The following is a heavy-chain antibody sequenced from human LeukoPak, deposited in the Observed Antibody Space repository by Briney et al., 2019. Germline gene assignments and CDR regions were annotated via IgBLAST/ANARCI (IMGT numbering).Heavy chain of an antibody. CDR3: ARGPPGYYDSSGYSNWFDP. J-gene: IGHJ5*02. CDR1: GGSISRGSYY. V-gene: IGHV4-61*02. D-gene: IGHD3-22*01. CDR2: IYTSGST. Sequence: SETLSFTCTVSGGSISRGSYYWSWIRQPAGKGLEWIGRIYTSGSTNYNPSLKSRVTISVDTSKNQFSLKLSSVTAADTAVYYCARGPPGYYDSSGYSNWFDPWGQGTLVTVSS.